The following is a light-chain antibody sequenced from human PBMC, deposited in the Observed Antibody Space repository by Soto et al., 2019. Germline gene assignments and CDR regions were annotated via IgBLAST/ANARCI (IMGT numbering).Light chain of an antibody. CDR1: SSDVGCYNY. J-gene: IGLJ1*01. CDR3: TSYTSSSPYV. V-gene: IGLV2-14*03. Sequence: QSALTQPASVSGSPGQSITISCTGTSSDVGCYNYVSWYQQHPGKAPKLMIYEVSKLPSGVSNRFSGSKSGNTASLTISGLQAEDEADYYCTSYTSSSPYVFGTGTKLTVL. CDR2: EVS.